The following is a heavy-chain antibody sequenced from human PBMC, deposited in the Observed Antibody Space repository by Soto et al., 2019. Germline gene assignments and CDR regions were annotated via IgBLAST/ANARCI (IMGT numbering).Heavy chain of an antibody. Sequence: SVKVSCKASGGTFSSYAISWVRQAPGQGLEWMGGIIPIFGTANYAQKFQGRVTITADESTSTAYMELSSLRSEDTAVYYCARVHCSSTSCYPGWFDPWGQGTLVTVSS. V-gene: IGHV1-69*13. CDR1: GGTFSSYA. CDR2: IIPIFGTA. CDR3: ARVHCSSTSCYPGWFDP. J-gene: IGHJ5*02. D-gene: IGHD2-2*01.